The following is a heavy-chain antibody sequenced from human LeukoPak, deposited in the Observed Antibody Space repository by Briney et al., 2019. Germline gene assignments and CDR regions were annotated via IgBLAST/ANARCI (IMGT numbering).Heavy chain of an antibody. V-gene: IGHV3-74*01. CDR1: GFTFTNYW. J-gene: IGHJ4*02. CDR2: INTDGSST. Sequence: PGGSLRLSCAASGFTFTNYWMHWVRQAPGKGLVWVSHINTDGSSTNYADSVKGRFTISRDNAKNTLYLQMNSLRAEDTAVYYCARDPGAYFDSWGQGTLVTVSS. CDR3: ARDPGAYFDS. D-gene: IGHD3-16*01.